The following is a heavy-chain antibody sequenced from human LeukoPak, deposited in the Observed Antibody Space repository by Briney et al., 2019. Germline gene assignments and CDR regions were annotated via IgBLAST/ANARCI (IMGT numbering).Heavy chain of an antibody. Sequence: PSETLSLTCTVPGGSISNYYRSWIRQPPGKGLEWIGYIYYSGYTNYNPSLKSRVTISLDTSKNQFSLKLRSVTAADTAVYYCARHFSGAAAPLPFDYWGQGTLVTVSS. J-gene: IGHJ4*02. CDR1: GGSISNYY. CDR2: IYYSGYT. V-gene: IGHV4-59*08. CDR3: ARHFSGAAAPLPFDY. D-gene: IGHD6-13*01.